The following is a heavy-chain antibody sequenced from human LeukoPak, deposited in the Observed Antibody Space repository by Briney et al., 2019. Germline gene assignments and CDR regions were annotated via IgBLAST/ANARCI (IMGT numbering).Heavy chain of an antibody. CDR1: GFTFSDHY. J-gene: IGHJ4*02. D-gene: IGHD3-22*01. CDR3: ARYYYDSSGYYRFDY. Sequence: GGSLRLSCAASGFTFSDHYMDWVRQVPGKGLEWVGRTRDKANGYTTDYAASVRGRFTISRDDSKNSLHLQMNSLKTEDTAVYYRARYYYDSSGYYRFDYWGQGTLVTVSS. CDR2: TRDKANGYTT. V-gene: IGHV3-72*01.